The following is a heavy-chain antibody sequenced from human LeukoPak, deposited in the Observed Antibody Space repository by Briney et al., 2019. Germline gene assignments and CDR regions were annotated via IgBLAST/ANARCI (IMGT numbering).Heavy chain of an antibody. CDR1: GFTFSSYG. J-gene: IGHJ4*02. Sequence: GGSLRLSCAASGFTFSSYGMHWVRQAPGKGLEWVAFIRYDGSNKYYADSLKGRFTTSRDNAKNSLYLQMNSPRAEDTAVYYCARGYYNFWSGYRAEYSFDYWGQGTLVTVSS. V-gene: IGHV3-30*02. D-gene: IGHD3-3*01. CDR2: IRYDGSNK. CDR3: ARGYYNFWSGYRAEYSFDY.